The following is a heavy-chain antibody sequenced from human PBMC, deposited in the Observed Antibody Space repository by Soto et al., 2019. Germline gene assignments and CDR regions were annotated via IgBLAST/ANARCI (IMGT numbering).Heavy chain of an antibody. CDR1: GYPFTDYF. J-gene: IGHJ4*02. CDR2: ISLYHHST. CDR3: ARELYSCGGDCPYYMDY. Sequence: SCKTSGYPFTDYFIHWVRQAPGQGLEWMGIISLYHHSTSYAQKFQGRLTVTADTSTTTVYMDLSSLTSEDSAVYWCARELYSCGGDCPYYMDYWGQGTLVTVSS. D-gene: IGHD2-21*02. V-gene: IGHV1-46*01.